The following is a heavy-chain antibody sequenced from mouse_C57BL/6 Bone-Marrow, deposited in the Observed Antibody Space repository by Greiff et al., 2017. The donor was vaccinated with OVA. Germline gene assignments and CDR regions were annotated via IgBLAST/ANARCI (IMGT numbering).Heavy chain of an antibody. CDR3: AREGANWDYFDY. V-gene: IGHV3-6*01. J-gene: IGHJ2*01. D-gene: IGHD4-1*01. CDR1: GYSITSGYY. CDR2: ISYDGSN. Sequence: EVQLQQSGPGLVKPSQSLSLTCSVTGYSITSGYYWNWIRQFPGNKLEWMGYISYDGSNNYNPSLKNRISITRDTSKNQFFLKLNSVTTEDTATYYCAREGANWDYFDYWGQGTTLTVSS.